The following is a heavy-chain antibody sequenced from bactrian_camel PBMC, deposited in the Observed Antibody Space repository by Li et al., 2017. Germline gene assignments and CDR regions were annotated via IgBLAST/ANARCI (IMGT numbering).Heavy chain of an antibody. CDR1: GYGFMSYS. Sequence: HVQLVESGGGSVQPGGSLRLSCAASGYGFMSYSVGWFRQTPGKEREGVAALDSDGNIFYAHDVKGRFVISRDNAKNTLALQMNSLTPEDTAMYYCAADRRGLPAQDMLNIGSSRRTSYEYTYWGQGTQVTVS. V-gene: IGHV3S55*01. CDR3: AADRRGLPAQDMLNIGSSRRTSYEYTY. J-gene: IGHJ4*01. CDR2: LDSDGNI. D-gene: IGHD5*01.